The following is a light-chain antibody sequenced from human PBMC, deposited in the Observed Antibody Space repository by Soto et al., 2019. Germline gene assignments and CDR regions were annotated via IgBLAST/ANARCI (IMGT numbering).Light chain of an antibody. J-gene: IGKJ5*01. CDR1: QGISSY. V-gene: IGKV1-9*01. CDR3: QQLNSYPIT. CDR2: AAS. Sequence: DIQLTQSPSFLSASVGDRVTITCRASQGISSYLAWYQQKPGKAPKLLIYAASTLQSGVPSRFSGSGSGTEFTLTISCLQPEDFANYYGQQLNSYPITFGQGTRLESK.